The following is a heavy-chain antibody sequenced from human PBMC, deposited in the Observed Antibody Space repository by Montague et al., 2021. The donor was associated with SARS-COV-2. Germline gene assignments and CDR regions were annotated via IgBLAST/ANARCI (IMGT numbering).Heavy chain of an antibody. CDR1: GFTFSSYW. CDR2: IKQDGSEK. D-gene: IGHD2-15*01. CDR3: ARLVVVAATPY. Sequence: SLRLSCAASGFTFSSYWMSWVRQAPGKGLEWVANIKQDGSEKYYVDSVKGRFTISRDNAKNSLSLQMNSLRAEDTAVYYCARLVVVAATPYWDQGTLVTVSS. V-gene: IGHV3-7*01. J-gene: IGHJ4*02.